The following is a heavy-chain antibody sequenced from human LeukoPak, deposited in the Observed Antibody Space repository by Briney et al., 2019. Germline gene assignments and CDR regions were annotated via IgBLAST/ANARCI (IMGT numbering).Heavy chain of an antibody. D-gene: IGHD4-17*01. Sequence: GGSLRLSCTASGFTFGDYAMSWVRQAPGKGLEWVGFIRSKAYGGTTEYAASVKGRFTISRDDSKSIAYLQMNSLKTEDTAVYYCTRAVSDYGGYFDYWGQGTLVTVSS. CDR3: TRAVSDYGGYFDY. CDR1: GFTFGDYA. CDR2: IRSKAYGGTT. J-gene: IGHJ4*02. V-gene: IGHV3-49*04.